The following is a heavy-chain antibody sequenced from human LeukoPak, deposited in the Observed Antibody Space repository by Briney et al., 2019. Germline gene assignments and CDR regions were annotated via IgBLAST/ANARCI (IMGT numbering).Heavy chain of an antibody. CDR3: ARDSYYYSSGSYYLDY. D-gene: IGHD3-10*01. V-gene: IGHV4-4*07. CDR1: GGSISSYY. CDR2: IYTSGST. Sequence: SETLSLTCTVSGGSISSYYWSWIRQPAGKGLEWIGRIYTSGSTNYNPSLKSRVTMSVDTYKNQFSLKLSSVTAADTAVYYCARDSYYYSSGSYYLDYWGQGTLVTVSS. J-gene: IGHJ4*02.